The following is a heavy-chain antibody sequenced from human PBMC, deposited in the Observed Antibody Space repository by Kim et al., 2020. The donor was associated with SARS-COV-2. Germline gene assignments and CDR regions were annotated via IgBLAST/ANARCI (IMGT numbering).Heavy chain of an antibody. CDR2: K. CDR3: ATIVGAYEAFDI. V-gene: IGHV3-33*03. J-gene: IGHJ3*02. Sequence: KHFAASVQGRFSISRDNSKNTVYLEMRSLRVEDTAVYYCATIVGAYEAFDIWGQGTMVTVSS. D-gene: IGHD1-26*01.